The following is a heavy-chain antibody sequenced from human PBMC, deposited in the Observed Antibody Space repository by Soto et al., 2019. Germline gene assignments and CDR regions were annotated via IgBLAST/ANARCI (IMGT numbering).Heavy chain of an antibody. CDR1: GGSISSSSYY. CDR3: ARLVRPIAVAGTNY. CDR2: IYYSGST. Sequence: SETLSLTCTVSGGSISSSSYYWGWIRQPPGKGLEWIGSIYYSGSTYYNPSLKSRVTISVDTSKNQFSLKLSSVTAADTAVYYCARLVRPIAVAGTNYWGQGTLVTVSS. D-gene: IGHD6-19*01. V-gene: IGHV4-39*01. J-gene: IGHJ4*02.